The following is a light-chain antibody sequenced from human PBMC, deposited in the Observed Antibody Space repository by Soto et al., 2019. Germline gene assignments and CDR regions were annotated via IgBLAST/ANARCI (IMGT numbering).Light chain of an antibody. CDR1: RSVSSY. Sequence: EIVLTHSPATLSLSPGESATLSCRATRSVSSYLAWYQQKPGQAPRLLIYGASSRATGIPDRFSGSGSGTDFTLTISRLEPEDFAVYYCQQWRTFGQGTKVDIK. CDR2: GAS. CDR3: QQWRT. J-gene: IGKJ1*01. V-gene: IGKV3-11*01.